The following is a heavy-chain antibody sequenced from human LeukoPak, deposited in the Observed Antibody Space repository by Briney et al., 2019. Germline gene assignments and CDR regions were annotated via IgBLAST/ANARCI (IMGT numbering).Heavy chain of an antibody. CDR3: ARSPTHGNLDYHYYPDV. CDR2: SYSGGST. Sequence: SETLSLTCTVSGASISGYYWSWRRQSAEKGLEWIGRSYSGGSTGYNPSLESRVTVSVDTSNNQFALNLNSVTAADTAVYYCARSPTHGNLDYHYYPDVWGKGTTVTVCS. CDR1: GASISGYY. D-gene: IGHD4-23*01. J-gene: IGHJ6*03. V-gene: IGHV4-4*07.